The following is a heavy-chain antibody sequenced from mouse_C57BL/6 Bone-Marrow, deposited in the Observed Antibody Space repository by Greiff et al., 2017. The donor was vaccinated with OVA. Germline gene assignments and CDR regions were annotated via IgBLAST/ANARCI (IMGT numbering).Heavy chain of an antibody. CDR3: ASGRLRSFAY. CDR1: GYTFTSYW. V-gene: IGHV1-72*01. J-gene: IGHJ3*01. D-gene: IGHD1-1*01. CDR2: IDPNSGGT. Sequence: QVQLKQSGAELVKPGASVKLSCKASGYTFTSYWMHWVKQRPGRGLEWIGRIDPNSGGTKSNEKFKSKATLTVDKPSSTAYMQLSSLTSDDSAVDDCASGRLRSFAYWGQGTLVTVSA.